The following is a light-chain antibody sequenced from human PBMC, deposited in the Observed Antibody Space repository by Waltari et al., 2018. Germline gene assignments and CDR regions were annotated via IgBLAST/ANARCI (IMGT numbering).Light chain of an antibody. V-gene: IGKV3-11*01. CDR2: DAS. CDR1: QSVNNR. CDR3: QQYANTPRT. Sequence: EIVLTQSPATLSLSPGERATHSCRASQSVNNRVAWYQQKPGQAPRLLIYDASKRATGIPARFSGSGSGTYFTLTISSLEPEDVAVYYCQQYANTPRTFGQGTTVEIK. J-gene: IGKJ1*01.